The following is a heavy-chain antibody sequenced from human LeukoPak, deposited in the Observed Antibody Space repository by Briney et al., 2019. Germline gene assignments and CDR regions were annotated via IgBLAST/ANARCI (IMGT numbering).Heavy chain of an antibody. V-gene: IGHV3-7*01. Sequence: TGGSLRLSCAASGFALSSHWMTWVRQVPGRGPEWVANVNRDGSETYYLDSVKGRFTISRDNAKNSLYLQMNSLRAEDTAVYYCARGPAYSGSYWPYWGQGTLVTVSS. CDR3: ARGPAYSGSYWPY. CDR2: VNRDGSET. D-gene: IGHD1-26*01. J-gene: IGHJ4*02. CDR1: GFALSSHW.